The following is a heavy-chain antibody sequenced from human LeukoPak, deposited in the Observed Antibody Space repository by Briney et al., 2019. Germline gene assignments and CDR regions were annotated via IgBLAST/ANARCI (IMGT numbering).Heavy chain of an antibody. Sequence: GGSLRLSCAAPGFTVSSNYMSWVRQAPGKGLEWVSVIYSGGSTYYEDSVKGRFTISRDNSKNTLYLQMNSLRAEDTAVYYCAGESGSYSNDAFDIWGQGTMVTVSS. V-gene: IGHV3-66*01. CDR3: AGESGSYSNDAFDI. CDR2: IYSGGST. D-gene: IGHD1-26*01. J-gene: IGHJ3*02. CDR1: GFTVSSNY.